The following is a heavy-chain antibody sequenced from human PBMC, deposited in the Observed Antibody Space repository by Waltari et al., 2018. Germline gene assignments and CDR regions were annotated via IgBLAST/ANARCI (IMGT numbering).Heavy chain of an antibody. CDR3: ARDKGGYSSNPYYFDY. CDR2: IYTSGST. CDR1: GGSISSGSYY. Sequence: VQLQESGPGLVKPSQTLSLTCTVSGGSISSGSYYWSWIRQPAGKGLEWIGRIYTSGSTNYTPSLKSRVTISVDTSKNQFSLKLSSVTAADTAVYYCARDKGGYSSNPYYFDYWGQGTLVTVSS. D-gene: IGHD6-13*01. J-gene: IGHJ4*02. V-gene: IGHV4-61*02.